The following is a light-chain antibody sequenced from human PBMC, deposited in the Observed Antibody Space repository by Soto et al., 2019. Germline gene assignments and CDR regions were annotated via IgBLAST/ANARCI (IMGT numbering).Light chain of an antibody. CDR3: GADNGSGSSFVYVV. CDR1: SGYSNYK. CDR2: VGTGGVVV. J-gene: IGLJ2*01. V-gene: IGLV9-49*01. Sequence: QLVLTQPPSASASLGASVTLTSTLSSGYSNYKVDWYQQRPGKGPRFVMRVGTGGVVVSKGDGIPDRFSVLGSGLNRYLTIKNIQEEDESDYHCGADNGSGSSFVYVVFGGGTKLTVL.